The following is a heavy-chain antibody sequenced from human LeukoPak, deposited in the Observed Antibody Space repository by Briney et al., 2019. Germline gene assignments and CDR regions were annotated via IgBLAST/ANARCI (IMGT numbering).Heavy chain of an antibody. CDR2: ISWNSGRI. Sequence: GGSLRLSCAASGFTFDDYAMHWVRHAPGKGLEWVSGISWNSGRIGYADSVKGRFTISRDNAKNSLDLQMNSLRAEDTALYYCAKDSCSSTSCHARSPDTFDIWGQGTMVTVSS. V-gene: IGHV3-9*01. CDR1: GFTFDDYA. CDR3: AKDSCSSTSCHARSPDTFDI. D-gene: IGHD2-2*01. J-gene: IGHJ3*02.